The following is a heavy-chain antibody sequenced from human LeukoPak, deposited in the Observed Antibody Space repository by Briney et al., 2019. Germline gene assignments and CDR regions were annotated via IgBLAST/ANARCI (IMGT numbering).Heavy chain of an antibody. J-gene: IGHJ3*02. CDR2: INPSGGST. V-gene: IGHV1-46*01. D-gene: IGHD6-6*01. Sequence: ASVKVSCKASGYTFTSYYMHWVRQAPGQGLEWMGIINPSGGSTSYAQKFQGRVTMTRDMPTSTVYMELSSLRSEDTAVYYCARGWRSIAARPNAFDIWGQGTMVTVSS. CDR1: GYTFTSYY. CDR3: ARGWRSIAARPNAFDI.